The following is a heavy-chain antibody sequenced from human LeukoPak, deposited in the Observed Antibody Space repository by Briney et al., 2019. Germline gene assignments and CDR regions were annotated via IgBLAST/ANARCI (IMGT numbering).Heavy chain of an antibody. V-gene: IGHV4-31*03. J-gene: IGHJ5*02. CDR2: IYYSGST. D-gene: IGHD6-13*01. CDR1: GGSISSGGYY. CDR3: ARTGIAAAGTPNWFDP. Sequence: SQTLSLTCTVSGGSISSGGYYWSWIRQHPGKGLEWIGYIYYSGSTYYNPSLKSRVTISVDTSKNQFSPKLSSVTAADTAVYYCARTGIAAAGTPNWFDPWGQGTLVTVSS.